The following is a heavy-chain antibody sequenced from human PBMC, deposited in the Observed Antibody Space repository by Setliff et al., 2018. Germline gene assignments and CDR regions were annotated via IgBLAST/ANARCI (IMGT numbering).Heavy chain of an antibody. J-gene: IGHJ5*02. CDR2: ITVSGHST. Sequence: GGSLRLSCAGSGFIFSSFPMTWVRQAPGEGLEWVSSITVSGHSTYADSVKGRFSISRDNSRNTLYLQMNSLRAEDTASYFCSRDPNGDYVGAFDPWGQGILVTVSS. CDR3: SRDPNGDYVGAFDP. V-gene: IGHV3-23*01. CDR1: GFIFSSFP. D-gene: IGHD4-17*01.